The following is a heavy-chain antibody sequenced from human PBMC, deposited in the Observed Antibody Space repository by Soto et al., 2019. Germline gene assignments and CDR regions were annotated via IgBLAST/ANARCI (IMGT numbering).Heavy chain of an antibody. CDR2: MNPGSGDT. Sequence: RASVKVSCKASGYSFTNNDVSWLRQATGQGLEWMGWMNPGSGDTGYAQKFQGRVTMTRDISIATAYMELSSLRSDDTAIYYCARKETFGSLNWFDPWGQGTLVTVSS. CDR1: GYSFTNND. V-gene: IGHV1-8*01. J-gene: IGHJ5*02. CDR3: ARKETFGSLNWFDP. D-gene: IGHD3-16*01.